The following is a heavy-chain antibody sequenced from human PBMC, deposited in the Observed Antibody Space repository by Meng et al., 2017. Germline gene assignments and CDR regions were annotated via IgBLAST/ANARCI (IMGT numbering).Heavy chain of an antibody. CDR3: ARVRGGKTEEYYFDY. Sequence: GGSLRLSCAASGFTVSSNYMSWVRQAPGKGLEWVSVIYGGGSTYYADSVKDRFTISRDNSKNTLYLQMNSLRAENTAVYYCARVRGGKTEEYYFDYWGQGTLVTVSS. J-gene: IGHJ4*02. D-gene: IGHD4-23*01. CDR1: GFTVSSNY. V-gene: IGHV3-66*02. CDR2: IYGGGST.